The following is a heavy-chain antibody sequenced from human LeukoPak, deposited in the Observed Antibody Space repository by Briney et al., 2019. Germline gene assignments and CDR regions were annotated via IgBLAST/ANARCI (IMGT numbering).Heavy chain of an antibody. J-gene: IGHJ4*02. V-gene: IGHV3-7*05. D-gene: IGHD5-18*01. Sequence: GGSLRLSCAASGFTFSTYWMSWVRQAPGKGLEWVANIKQDGSAKFYVDSVKGRFTISRDNAKNSLYLQMNSLRAEDTAVYYCARVKSDTAVDDHWGQGTLVTVSS. CDR1: GFTFSTYW. CDR3: ARVKSDTAVDDH. CDR2: IKQDGSAK.